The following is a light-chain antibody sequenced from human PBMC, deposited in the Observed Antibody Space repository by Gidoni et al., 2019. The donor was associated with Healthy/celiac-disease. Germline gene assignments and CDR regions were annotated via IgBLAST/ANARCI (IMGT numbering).Light chain of an antibody. Sequence: EIVLPQSPGTLSLPPGERATLSCRASQRVSSRDLAWYQQKPGQTPRLLIYGASSRATAIPDRVSGSGSGTDFTLTISRLEPEDFAVYYCQQYGSSPGTFGQGTKVEIK. CDR1: QRVSSRD. J-gene: IGKJ1*01. V-gene: IGKV3-20*01. CDR3: QQYGSSPGT. CDR2: GAS.